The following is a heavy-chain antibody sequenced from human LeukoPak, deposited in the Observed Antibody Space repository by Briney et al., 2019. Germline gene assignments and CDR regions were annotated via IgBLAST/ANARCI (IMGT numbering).Heavy chain of an antibody. Sequence: GGSLRLSCAASGFTFSSCGMHWVRQAPGKGLEWVAVIWYDGSNKYYADSVKGRFTISRDNSKNTLYLQMNSLRAEDTAVYYCARHGRVTASFDYWGQGTLVTVSS. CDR2: IWYDGSNK. D-gene: IGHD2-21*02. CDR3: ARHGRVTASFDY. J-gene: IGHJ4*02. V-gene: IGHV3-33*01. CDR1: GFTFSSCG.